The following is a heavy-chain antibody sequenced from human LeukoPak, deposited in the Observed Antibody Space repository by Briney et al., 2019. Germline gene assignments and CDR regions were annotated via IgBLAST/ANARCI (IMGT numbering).Heavy chain of an antibody. CDR3: ARKVAGSGNYDY. V-gene: IGHV4-31*03. CDR2: IYFSGST. D-gene: IGHD3-22*01. Sequence: SETLSLTCTVSGGSISSSGYYWSWIRQHPGKGLEWIGYIYFSGSTYYNPSLKSRVTISLDTSKNQFSLKLNSVTAADTAMYYCARKVAGSGNYDYWGQGTLVTVSS. J-gene: IGHJ4*02. CDR1: GGSISSSGYY.